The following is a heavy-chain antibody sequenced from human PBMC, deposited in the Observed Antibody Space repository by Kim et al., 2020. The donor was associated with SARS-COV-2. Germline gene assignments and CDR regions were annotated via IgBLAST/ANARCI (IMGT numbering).Heavy chain of an antibody. CDR1: GFTFSSYA. CDR2: ISYDGSNK. D-gene: IGHD6-13*01. CDR3: ARGPPIAAAGPPQDY. J-gene: IGHJ4*02. Sequence: GGSLRLSCAASGFTFSSYAMHWVRQAPGKGLEWVAVISYDGSNKYYVDSVKGRFTISRDNSKNTLYLQMNSLRAEDTAVYYCARGPPIAAAGPPQDYWGQGTLVTVSS. V-gene: IGHV3-30*04.